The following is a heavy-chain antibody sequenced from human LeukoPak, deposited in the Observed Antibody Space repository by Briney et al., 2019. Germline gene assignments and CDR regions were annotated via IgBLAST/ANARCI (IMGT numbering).Heavy chain of an antibody. J-gene: IGHJ4*02. Sequence: PGGSLRLSCAASGFTFSSYSMNWVRQAPGKGLEWVSSISSSSSYIYYADSVKGRFTISRDNAKNSLYLQMNSLRAVDTAVYYCARDQGSYLDYWGQGTLVTVSS. CDR2: ISSSSSYI. CDR1: GFTFSSYS. V-gene: IGHV3-21*01. CDR3: ARDQGSYLDY.